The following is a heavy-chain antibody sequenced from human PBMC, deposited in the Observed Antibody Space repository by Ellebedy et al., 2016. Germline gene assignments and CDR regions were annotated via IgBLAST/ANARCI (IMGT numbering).Heavy chain of an antibody. CDR3: RQGHYFDQ. Sequence: GGSLRLXCVVSGLNFDTFFMSWVRQAPGKGLEWVSTINADSDDTRLVDSVKGRFTISRDNSKNTLYLQMNNLRVGDTALYYCRQGHYFDQWGQGALVTVSS. J-gene: IGHJ4*02. CDR2: INADSDDT. V-gene: IGHV3-23*01. CDR1: GLNFDTFF.